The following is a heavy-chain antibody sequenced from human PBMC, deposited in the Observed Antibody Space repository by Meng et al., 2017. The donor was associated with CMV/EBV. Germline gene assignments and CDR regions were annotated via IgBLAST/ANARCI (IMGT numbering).Heavy chain of an antibody. CDR3: AREAIVGAASDY. J-gene: IGHJ4*02. CDR1: GFTFDDYG. CDR2: IDWCGGST. Sequence: GGSLRPSCAGSGFTFDDYGIGWVRHAPGKGLEWVSHIDWCGGSTGYVDSVKGRFTIFRDNAKNSLYLQMNSLGVGDTAFYYCAREAIVGAASDYWGQGTLVTVSS. D-gene: IGHD1-26*01. V-gene: IGHV3-20*04.